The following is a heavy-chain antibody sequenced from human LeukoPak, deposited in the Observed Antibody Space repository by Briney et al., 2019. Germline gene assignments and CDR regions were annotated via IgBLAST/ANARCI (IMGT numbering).Heavy chain of an antibody. J-gene: IGHJ6*03. D-gene: IGHD6-13*01. CDR1: GGSISSGSYY. CDR2: IYTSGST. Sequence: PSQTLSLICTVSGGSISSGSYYWSWIRQPAGKGLEWIGRIYTSGSTNYNPSLKSRVTISVDTSKNQFSLKLSSVTAADTAVYYCARGSRTRGSSTSYYYYYYMDVWGKGTTVTVSS. CDR3: ARGSRTRGSSTSYYYYYYMDV. V-gene: IGHV4-61*02.